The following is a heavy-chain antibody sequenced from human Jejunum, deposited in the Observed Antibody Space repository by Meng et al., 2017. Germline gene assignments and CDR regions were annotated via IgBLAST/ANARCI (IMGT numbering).Heavy chain of an antibody. CDR1: GASISTTNHY. D-gene: IGHD3-10*01. Sequence: GSLRLSCIVSGASISTTNHYWGWIRQPPGKGLEWIGTMSYSGSTYFNPSLKSRITISTDTSKNQFSLKLNSVTAAEAEVYYCERDEWFGRSWGVWFDPWGQGTLVTVSS. CDR3: ERDEWFGRSWGVWFDP. CDR2: MSYSGST. V-gene: IGHV4-39*07. J-gene: IGHJ5*02.